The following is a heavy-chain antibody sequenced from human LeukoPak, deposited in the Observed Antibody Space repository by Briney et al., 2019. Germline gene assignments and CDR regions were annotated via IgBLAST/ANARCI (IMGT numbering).Heavy chain of an antibody. Sequence: SETLSLTCAVYGGSFSGYYWSWIRQPPGKGLEWIGEINHSGSTNYNPSLKSRVTISVDTSNNQLSLKLSSVTAADTAVYYCAPLTGTEPIPDIYGYWGPGTLVTVSS. CDR1: GGSFSGYY. J-gene: IGHJ4*02. CDR2: INHSGST. V-gene: IGHV4-34*01. D-gene: IGHD3-9*01. CDR3: APLTGTEPIPDIYGY.